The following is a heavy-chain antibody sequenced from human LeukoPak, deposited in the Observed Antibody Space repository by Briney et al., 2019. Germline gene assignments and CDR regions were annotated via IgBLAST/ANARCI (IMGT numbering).Heavy chain of an antibody. J-gene: IGHJ4*02. D-gene: IGHD3-22*01. Sequence: GGSLRLSCAASGFTFSSYWMHWVRQAPGKGLVWVSRINSDGSSTSYADSVKGRFAISRDNAKNSLYLQMNSLRAEDTALYYCAREVSEGFDFWGQGTLVTVSS. CDR2: INSDGSST. CDR1: GFTFSSYW. CDR3: AREVSEGFDF. V-gene: IGHV3-74*01.